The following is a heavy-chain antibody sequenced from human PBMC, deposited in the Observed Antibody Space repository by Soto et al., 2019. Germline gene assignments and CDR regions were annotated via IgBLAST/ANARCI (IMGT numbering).Heavy chain of an antibody. CDR1: GFSFSNYD. D-gene: IGHD2-2*01. CDR2: IGAARDP. V-gene: IGHV3-13*05. CDR3: ARAYTGQLPRRADCYYALDV. Sequence: GGSLRLSCAASGFSFSNYDMHWVRQVSGKALEWVSAIGAARDPYYLGSVKGRFTVSRDNAQKSLYLQMNNLRAEDTAVYYCARAYTGQLPRRADCYYALDVWGRGTPVTVSS. J-gene: IGHJ6*02.